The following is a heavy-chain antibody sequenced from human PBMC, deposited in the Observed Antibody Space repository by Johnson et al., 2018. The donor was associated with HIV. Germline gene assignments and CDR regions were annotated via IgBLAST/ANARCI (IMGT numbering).Heavy chain of an antibody. Sequence: EVQLVESGGGLVQPGGSLRLSSTASGLLFRTDWMSWVRQVPGKGLEWMANINQDGIEKYNGGSLEGRFTISRDNAKKSLYLQMNSLRVEDTAVYFCARNGDGYTPDAFDIWGQGTVVTVSS. V-gene: IGHV3-7*04. D-gene: IGHD5-24*01. J-gene: IGHJ3*02. CDR1: GLLFRTDW. CDR2: INQDGIEK. CDR3: ARNGDGYTPDAFDI.